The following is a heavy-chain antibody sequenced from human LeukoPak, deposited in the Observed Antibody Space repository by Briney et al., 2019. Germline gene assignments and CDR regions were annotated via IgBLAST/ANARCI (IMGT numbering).Heavy chain of an antibody. CDR3: ARHREGQVGDTTWFLDS. CDR2: IYPGDSHT. Sequence: GASLQISCKGSGSSFSNYWIGLGRQLPGKGLEWMVIIYPGDSHTRYSPSFEGQVTISANKSISTAYLQWSSLKASDTAMYYCARHREGQVGDTTWFLDSWGQGTLVTVSS. CDR1: GSSFSNYW. D-gene: IGHD1-26*01. J-gene: IGHJ4*02. V-gene: IGHV5-51*01.